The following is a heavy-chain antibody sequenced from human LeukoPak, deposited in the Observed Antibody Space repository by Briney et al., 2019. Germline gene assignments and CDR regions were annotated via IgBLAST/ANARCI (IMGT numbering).Heavy chain of an antibody. CDR2: INPNSGDT. V-gene: IGHV1-2*02. J-gene: IGHJ5*02. Sequence: ASVKVSCKASGNTFTGYYMYWVRQAPGQGLEWMGWINPNSGDTNYAQKFQGRVTMTRDTSISTAYMELSSLTSEDTAVYYCARGLYCGGDCYRFDPWGQGTLVTVSS. CDR1: GNTFTGYY. D-gene: IGHD2-21*02. CDR3: ARGLYCGGDCYRFDP.